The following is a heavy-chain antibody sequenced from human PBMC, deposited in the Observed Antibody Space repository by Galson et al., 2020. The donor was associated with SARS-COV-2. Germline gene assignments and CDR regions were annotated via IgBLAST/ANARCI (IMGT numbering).Heavy chain of an antibody. CDR3: ARIREGWLQYDGFDI. D-gene: IGHD4-4*01. J-gene: IGHJ3*02. CDR2: IHYTGST. CDR1: GGSLTNYY. Sequence: ETSETLSLTCAVYGGSLTNYYWSLIRQPPGKGLDWIGEIHYTGSTNYSPSFKSRVTISLDPSKNQFSLKMTSVTAADTAVYYCARIREGWLQYDGFDIWGQGTMVTVSS. V-gene: IGHV4-34*01.